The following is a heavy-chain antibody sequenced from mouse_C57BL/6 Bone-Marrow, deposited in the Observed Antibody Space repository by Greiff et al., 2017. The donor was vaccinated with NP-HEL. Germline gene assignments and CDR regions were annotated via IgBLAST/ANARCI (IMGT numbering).Heavy chain of an antibody. V-gene: IGHV1-19*01. CDR2: INPYNGGT. CDR1: GYPFTDYY. CDR3: AREAAVPFDY. D-gene: IGHD3-2*02. J-gene: IGHJ2*01. Sequence: DVQLQESGPVLVKPGASVKMSCKASGYPFTDYYMNWVKQSHGKRLGWIGVINPYNGGTSYNQKFKGKATLTVDKSSSTAYMELNSLTSEDSAVYYCAREAAVPFDYWGQGTTLTVSS.